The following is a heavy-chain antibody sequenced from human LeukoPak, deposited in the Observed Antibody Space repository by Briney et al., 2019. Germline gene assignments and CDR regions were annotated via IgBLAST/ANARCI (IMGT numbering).Heavy chain of an antibody. CDR2: IYHSGST. CDR3: ARARIVGAISFFDY. V-gene: IGHV4-39*07. Sequence: SETLSLTCSVSGGSVSSSTYYWGWIRQPPGKGLEWIGSIYHSGSTYYNPSLKSRVTISVDTSKNQFSLKLSSVTAADTAEYYCARARIVGAISFFDYWGQGTLVTVSS. D-gene: IGHD1-26*01. J-gene: IGHJ4*02. CDR1: GGSVSSSTYY.